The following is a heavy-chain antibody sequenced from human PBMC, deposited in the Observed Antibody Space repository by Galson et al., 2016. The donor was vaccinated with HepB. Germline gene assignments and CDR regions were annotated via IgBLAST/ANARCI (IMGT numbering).Heavy chain of an antibody. CDR3: ARGVDWGAFDI. J-gene: IGHJ3*02. CDR1: GFTFSSYS. D-gene: IGHD3-16*01. V-gene: IGHV3-48*02. Sequence: SLRLSCAASGFTFSSYSMNWVRQAPGKGLEWVSYISSSSSTIYYADSVKGRFTISRDNAKNSLYLQMNYLRDEDTAVYYCARGVDWGAFDIWGQGTMVTVSS. CDR2: ISSSSSTI.